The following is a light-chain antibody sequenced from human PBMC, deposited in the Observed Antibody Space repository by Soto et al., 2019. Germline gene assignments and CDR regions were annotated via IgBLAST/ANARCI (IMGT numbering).Light chain of an antibody. V-gene: IGLV2-14*01. J-gene: IGLJ2*01. CDR3: SSYTSSSTPVV. CDR2: DVS. CDR1: SSDVGGYNY. Sequence: QSVLTQPASVSGSPGQSITISCTGTSSDVGGYNYVSWYQQHPGKAPKLMIYDVSNRPSGVSNRFSGSKSGNKASLTISGLQAEDEADYYCSSYTSSSTPVVFGGGTQHTVL.